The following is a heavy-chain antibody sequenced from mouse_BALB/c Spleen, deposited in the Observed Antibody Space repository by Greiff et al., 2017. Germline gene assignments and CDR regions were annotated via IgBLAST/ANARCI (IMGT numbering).Heavy chain of an antibody. J-gene: IGHJ2*01. CDR3: ARQGYYGSSYDY. CDR2: ISNGGGST. CDR1: GFTFSSYT. D-gene: IGHD1-1*01. V-gene: IGHV5-12-2*01. Sequence: EVKLMESGGGLVQPGGSLKLSCAASGFTFSSYTMSWVRQTPEKRLEWVAYISNGGGSTYYPDTVKGRFTISRDNAKNTLYLQMSSLKSEDTAMYYCARQGYYGSSYDYWGQGTTLTVSS.